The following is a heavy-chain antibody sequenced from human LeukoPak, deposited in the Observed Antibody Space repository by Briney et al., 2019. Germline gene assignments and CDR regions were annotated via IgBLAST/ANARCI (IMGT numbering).Heavy chain of an antibody. V-gene: IGHV3-7*03. CDR2: MNKDGSEE. D-gene: IGHD1/OR15-1a*01. CDR1: GFTLSNHW. J-gene: IGHJ6*02. Sequence: GGSLRLSCAASGFTLSNHWMTWVRQAPGKGPEWVANMNKDGSEEYYVDSVKGRFTIFKDTAKNSLYLQMNNLRVEDTALYYCARNNDMDVWGQGTTVVVSS. CDR3: ARNNDMDV.